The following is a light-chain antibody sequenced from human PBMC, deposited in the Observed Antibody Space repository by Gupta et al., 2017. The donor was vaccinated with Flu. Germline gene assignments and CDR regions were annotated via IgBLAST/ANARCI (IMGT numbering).Light chain of an antibody. V-gene: IGKV3-11*01. J-gene: IGKJ4*01. Sequence: EIVLTQSPATLSLSPGERATLSCRASQSVSSYLAWYQQKPGQAPRLLIYDASNRATGIPARFSGSGSVTDFTLTSSSLEHEDCAVYYWQQRSTWLTFGGGTKVEIK. CDR1: QSVSSY. CDR2: DAS. CDR3: QQRSTWLT.